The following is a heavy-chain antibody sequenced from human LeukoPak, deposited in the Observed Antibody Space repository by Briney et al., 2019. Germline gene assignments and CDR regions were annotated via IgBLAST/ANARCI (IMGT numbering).Heavy chain of an antibody. CDR2: ISYDGSDK. CDR1: GFTFSSYA. CDR3: AKVKEDRYYNSRGFYLDY. V-gene: IGHV3-30*04. D-gene: IGHD3-22*01. J-gene: IGHJ4*02. Sequence: GGSLRLSCAASGFTFSSYAMHWVRQAPGKGLEWVAAISYDGSDKYYTDSVKGRFTISRVNSENTLYLQMNSLRAEDTAIYYCAKVKEDRYYNSRGFYLDYWGQGTLVTVSS.